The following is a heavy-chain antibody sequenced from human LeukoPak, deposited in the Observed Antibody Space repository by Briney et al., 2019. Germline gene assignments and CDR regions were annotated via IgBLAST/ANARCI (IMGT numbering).Heavy chain of an antibody. CDR3: ATPSPGGAAAGLSEY. J-gene: IGHJ4*02. CDR1: GFTVSSNY. Sequence: PGGSLRLSCAASGFTVSSNYMNWVRQAPGKGLEWVSVIYSGGTTYYADSVEGRFTISRHNLKNTLYLQMNSLRAEDTAVYYCATPSPGGAAAGLSEYWGQGTLVTVSS. CDR2: IYSGGTT. D-gene: IGHD6-13*01. V-gene: IGHV3-53*04.